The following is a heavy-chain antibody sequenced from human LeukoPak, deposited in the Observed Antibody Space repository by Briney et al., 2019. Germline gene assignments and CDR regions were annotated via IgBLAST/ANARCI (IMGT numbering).Heavy chain of an antibody. CDR2: IYPGDSDT. V-gene: IGHV5-51*01. Sequence: GESLKISCKGSGYTFTNYWIGWVRQMPGKGLECMGIIYPGDSDTRYSPSFQGQVTISADKSINTAYLQWSSLKASDTAIYYCARRAREGNYPGAADCWGQGTLVTVSA. CDR1: GYTFTNYW. D-gene: IGHD1-7*01. J-gene: IGHJ4*02. CDR3: ARRAREGNYPGAADC.